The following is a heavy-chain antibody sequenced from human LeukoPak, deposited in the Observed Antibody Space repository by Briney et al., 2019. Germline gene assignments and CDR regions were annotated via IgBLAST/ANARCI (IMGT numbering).Heavy chain of an antibody. D-gene: IGHD3-3*01. J-gene: IGHJ4*02. V-gene: IGHV3-7*01. CDR1: GFTFRTYW. CDR2: IKQDGSEK. CDR3: ARESRGFLEWLPFEH. Sequence: SGGSLRLSCAVSGFTFRTYWMSWVRQAPGKGLEWVANIKQDGSEKYYEDSVKGRFTISRDNAKNSLYLQMNSLRAEDTAVYFCARESRGFLEWLPFEHWGQGALVTVSS.